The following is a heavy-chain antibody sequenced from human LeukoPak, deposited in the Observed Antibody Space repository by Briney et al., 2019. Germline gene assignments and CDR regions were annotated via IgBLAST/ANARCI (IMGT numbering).Heavy chain of an antibody. CDR3: TTDGYDILTGYYTQYFDY. V-gene: IGHV3-15*01. CDR2: IKSKTDGGTT. CDR1: GFTFSSYS. J-gene: IGHJ4*02. Sequence: GGSLRLSCAASGFTFSSYSMIWVRQAPGKGLEWVGRIKSKTDGGTTDYAAPVKGRFTISRDDSKNTLYLQMNSLKTEDTAVYYCTTDGYDILTGYYTQYFDYWGQGTLVTVSS. D-gene: IGHD3-9*01.